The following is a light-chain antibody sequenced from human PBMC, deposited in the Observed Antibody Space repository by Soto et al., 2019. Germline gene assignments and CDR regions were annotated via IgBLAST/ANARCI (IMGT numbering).Light chain of an antibody. Sequence: EIVMTQSPATLSVSPGERATLSCRASQSVSSNLAWYPQKPGQAPRLLIYGESTRATGIPARFSGSGSGTEFTLTLSRLQSEDFLVYFCQQYNNWPPWTFGQGTKVEIK. J-gene: IGKJ1*01. V-gene: IGKV3-15*01. CDR2: GES. CDR1: QSVSSN. CDR3: QQYNNWPPWT.